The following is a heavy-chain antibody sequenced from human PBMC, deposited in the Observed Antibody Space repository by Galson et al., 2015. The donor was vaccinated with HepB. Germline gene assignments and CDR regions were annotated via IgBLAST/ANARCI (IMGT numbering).Heavy chain of an antibody. J-gene: IGHJ4*02. D-gene: IGHD3/OR15-3a*01. V-gene: IGHV1-18*01. CDR1: GYPFSSYG. CDR2: NSAYNGDT. CDR3: ARGTGWPYFFDY. Sequence: SVKVSCKASGYPFSSYGLSWVRQTPGQGLEWLGWNSAYNGDTNYAQKFQDRVTMTTDTSTSIAYMELRSLTSDDTAVYYCARGTGWPYFFDYWGQGTLVTVSS.